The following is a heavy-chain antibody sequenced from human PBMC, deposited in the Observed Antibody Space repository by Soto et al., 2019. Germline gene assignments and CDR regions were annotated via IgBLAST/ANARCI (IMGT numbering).Heavy chain of an antibody. CDR1: GYSFTSYW. D-gene: IGHD3-3*01. J-gene: IGHJ6*03. Sequence: GESLKISCKGSGYSFTSYWIGWVRQMPGKGLEWMGIIYPGDSDTRYSPSFQGQVTISADKSISTAYLQWSSLKASDTAMYYCARHKPLFGVVSNYYYYMDVWGKGTTVTVSS. CDR2: IYPGDSDT. V-gene: IGHV5-51*01. CDR3: ARHKPLFGVVSNYYYYMDV.